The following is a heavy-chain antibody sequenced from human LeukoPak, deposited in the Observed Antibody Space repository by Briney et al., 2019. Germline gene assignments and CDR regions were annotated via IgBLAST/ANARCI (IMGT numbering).Heavy chain of an antibody. CDR2: ISGSGGST. CDR3: AKDTAMVTDIFDY. V-gene: IGHV3-23*01. Sequence: PSETLSLTCAVYGGSFSGYYWSWIRQPPGKGLEWVSAISGSGGSTYYADSVKGRFTISRDNSKNTLYLQMNSLRAEDTAVYYCAKDTAMVTDIFDYWGQGTLVTVSS. CDR1: GGSFSGYY. D-gene: IGHD5-18*01. J-gene: IGHJ4*02.